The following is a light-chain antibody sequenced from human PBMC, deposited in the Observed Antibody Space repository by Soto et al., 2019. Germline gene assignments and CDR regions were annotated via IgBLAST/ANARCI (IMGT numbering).Light chain of an antibody. CDR2: GAS. CDR1: QSVDIN. CDR3: QQYRNWPRT. Sequence: EVLMTQSPATLSVSPGDRVTVSCRASQSVDINLAWYQQRPGQAPRLLVYGASTKATDMPGRFSGRGSGTEFTLTINNLQSEDFAVYYCQQYRNWPRTFGQGTKVDI. J-gene: IGKJ1*01. V-gene: IGKV3-15*01.